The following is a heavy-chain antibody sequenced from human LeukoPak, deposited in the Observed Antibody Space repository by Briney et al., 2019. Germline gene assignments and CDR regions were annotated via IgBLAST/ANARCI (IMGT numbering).Heavy chain of an antibody. D-gene: IGHD2-2*01. CDR3: ARHQNVVVPAALDP. Sequence: SETLSLTCTVSGGSISSSSYYWGWIRQPPGKGLEWIGSIYYSGSTYYNPSLESRVTISVDTSKNQFSLKLSSVTAADAAVYYCARHQNVVVPAALDPWGQGTLVTVSS. CDR1: GGSISSSSYY. V-gene: IGHV4-39*01. CDR2: IYYSGST. J-gene: IGHJ5*02.